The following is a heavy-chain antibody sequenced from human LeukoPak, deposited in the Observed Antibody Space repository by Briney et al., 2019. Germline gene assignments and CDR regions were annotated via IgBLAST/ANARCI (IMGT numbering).Heavy chain of an antibody. J-gene: IGHJ3*02. CDR1: GFTFSSYS. Sequence: GGSLRLSCAASGFTFSSYSMNWVRQAPGKGLEWVSSISSSSSYIYYADSVKGRFTISRDNAKNSLYLQMNSLRAEDTAVYYCARDGAGRASDAFDIWGQGTMVTVSS. V-gene: IGHV3-21*01. CDR3: ARDGAGRASDAFDI. CDR2: ISSSSSYI. D-gene: IGHD1-26*01.